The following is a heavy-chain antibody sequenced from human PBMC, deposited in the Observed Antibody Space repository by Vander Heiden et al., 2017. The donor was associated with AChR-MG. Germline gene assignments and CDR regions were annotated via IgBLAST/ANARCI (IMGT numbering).Heavy chain of an antibody. Sequence: EVQLVESGGGLVKPGGSLRLSCAASGSTLRNAWRGWVRQAQGKGLEWVGRIKSKTDGGKTDYAAPVKGRFTISRDDSKNTLYLQMNSLKTEDTAVYYCTTEGGWDSRTPFDYWGQGTLVTVSS. D-gene: IGHD1-26*01. CDR2: IKSKTDGGKT. CDR1: GSTLRNAW. J-gene: IGHJ4*02. CDR3: TTEGGWDSRTPFDY. V-gene: IGHV3-15*01.